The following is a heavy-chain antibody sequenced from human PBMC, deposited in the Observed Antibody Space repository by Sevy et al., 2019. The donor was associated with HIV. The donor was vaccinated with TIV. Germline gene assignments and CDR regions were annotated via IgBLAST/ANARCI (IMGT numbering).Heavy chain of an antibody. V-gene: IGHV3-30*02. Sequence: GSLRLSCAASGFSYSSYGMHWVRQAPGKGLEWVAYIQYDGSNKDYADSVKGRFTISRDNSKNTLDLQMNSLRVEDTGVYYCVKEGGGEGGDHWGQGTLVTVSS. CDR1: GFSYSSYG. CDR2: IQYDGSNK. J-gene: IGHJ4*02. D-gene: IGHD2-21*01. CDR3: VKEGGGEGGDH.